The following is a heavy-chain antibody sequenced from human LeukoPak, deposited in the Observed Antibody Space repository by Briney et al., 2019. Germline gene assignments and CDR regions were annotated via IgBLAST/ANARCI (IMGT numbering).Heavy chain of an antibody. V-gene: IGHV3-21*01. J-gene: IGHJ6*04. Sequence: GGSLRLSCVVSGFTFSSYSMNWVRQAPGKGLEWVSSISSSSSYIYYADSVKGRFTISRDNAKNSLSLQMNSLRAEDTAVYYCAELGITMIGGVWGKGTTVTISS. D-gene: IGHD3-10*02. CDR2: ISSSSSYI. CDR3: AELGITMIGGV. CDR1: GFTFSSYS.